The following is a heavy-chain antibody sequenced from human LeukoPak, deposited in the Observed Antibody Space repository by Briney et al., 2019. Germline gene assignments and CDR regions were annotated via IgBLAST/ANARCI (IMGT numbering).Heavy chain of an antibody. D-gene: IGHD3-10*01. J-gene: IGHJ4*02. Sequence: GGSLRLSCAASGFTFSSYSMNWVRQAPGKGLEWVSFITSGSIIIYYADSVKGRFTISRDNAKNSLYLQMNSLRAEDTAVYYCARVGGFGELLDYWGQGTLVTVSS. CDR1: GFTFSSYS. CDR2: ITSGSIII. CDR3: ARVGGFGELLDY. V-gene: IGHV3-48*01.